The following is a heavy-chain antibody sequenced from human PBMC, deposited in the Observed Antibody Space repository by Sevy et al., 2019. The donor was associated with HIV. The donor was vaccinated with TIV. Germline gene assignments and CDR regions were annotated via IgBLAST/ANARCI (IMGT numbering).Heavy chain of an antibody. J-gene: IGHJ4*02. D-gene: IGHD3-22*01. CDR2: IYTSGST. CDR1: GGSISSGSYY. CDR3: ARGGSYYDSSGYYYFDY. Sequence: SETLSLTCTVSGGSISSGSYYWSWIRQPAGKGLEWIGRIYTSGSTNYNPSLKSRVTISVDTSKNQFSLKLSSVTAADTAVYYCARGGSYYDSSGYYYFDYWGQGTLVTVSS. V-gene: IGHV4-61*02.